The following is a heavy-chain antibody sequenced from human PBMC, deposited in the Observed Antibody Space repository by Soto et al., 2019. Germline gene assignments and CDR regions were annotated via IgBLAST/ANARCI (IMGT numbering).Heavy chain of an antibody. CDR2: IWYDGSRK. V-gene: IGHV3-33*01. Sequence: QVQLVESGGGVVQPGGSLRLSCAASGFTFSSYAMHWVRQAPGKGLEWMAVIWYDGSRKHYAESLKGRFTISRDNPKNTLYLEMNSLRVEDTAVYYCARGIHYYESHGYGPGAYLGQGTLVSVSS. D-gene: IGHD3-22*01. J-gene: IGHJ4*02. CDR1: GFTFSSYA. CDR3: ARGIHYYESHGYGPGAY.